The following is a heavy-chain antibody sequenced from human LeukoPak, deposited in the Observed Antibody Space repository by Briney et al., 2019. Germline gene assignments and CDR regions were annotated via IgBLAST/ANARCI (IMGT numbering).Heavy chain of an antibody. CDR1: GASISNYY. Sequence: SETLSLTCTVSGASISNYYWSWIRQPPGKGLEWIGEINHSGSTNYNPSLKSRVTISVDTSKNQFSLKLSSVTAADTAVYYCARGALRFYYYDSSGYYVYWGQGTLVTVSS. CDR2: INHSGST. CDR3: ARGALRFYYYDSSGYYVY. J-gene: IGHJ4*02. D-gene: IGHD3-22*01. V-gene: IGHV4-34*01.